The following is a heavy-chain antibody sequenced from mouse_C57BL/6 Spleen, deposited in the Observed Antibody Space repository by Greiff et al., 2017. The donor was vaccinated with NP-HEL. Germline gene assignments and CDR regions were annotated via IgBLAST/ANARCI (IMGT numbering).Heavy chain of an antibody. V-gene: IGHV5-17*01. CDR3: ANYYGSRRGFAY. CDR1: GFTFSDYG. Sequence: EVKLVESGGGLVKPGGSLKLSCAASGFTFSDYGMHWVRQAPEKGLEWVAYISSGSSTIYYADTVKGRFTIARDTAKNTLFLQMTSLRSEDTAMYYCANYYGSRRGFAYWGQGTLVTVSA. D-gene: IGHD1-1*01. J-gene: IGHJ3*01. CDR2: ISSGSSTI.